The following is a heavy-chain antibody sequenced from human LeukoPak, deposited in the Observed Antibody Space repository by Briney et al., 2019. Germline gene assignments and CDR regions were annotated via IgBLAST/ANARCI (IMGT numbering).Heavy chain of an antibody. CDR1: GGSIIGYY. Sequence: PSETLSLTCTVSGGSIIGYYLSWIRQPPGKGLEWLGSIYYSGSTNYNPSLKSRVTISVETSKNQFSLKPSSVTAADTAVYYCARYANSPYNYYAMDVWGQGTTVTVSS. V-gene: IGHV4-59*12. J-gene: IGHJ6*02. CDR2: IYYSGST. D-gene: IGHD4/OR15-4a*01. CDR3: ARYANSPYNYYAMDV.